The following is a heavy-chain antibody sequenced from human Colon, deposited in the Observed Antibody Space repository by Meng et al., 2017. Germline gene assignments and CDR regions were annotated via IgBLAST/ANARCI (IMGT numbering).Heavy chain of an antibody. CDR2: TYYRSKWYN. CDR1: GDSVFSKSAA. J-gene: IGHJ4*02. D-gene: IGHD1-26*01. Sequence: QVQQQQSGPGLVKHSQTLSLTCAISGDSVFSKSAAWSWIRQSPSRGLEWLGKTYYRSKWYNDYAVSVKSRISINPDTSKNQFSLRLNSVTPEDTAVYYCASTENHFWGQGTLVTVSS. CDR3: ASTENHF. V-gene: IGHV6-1*01.